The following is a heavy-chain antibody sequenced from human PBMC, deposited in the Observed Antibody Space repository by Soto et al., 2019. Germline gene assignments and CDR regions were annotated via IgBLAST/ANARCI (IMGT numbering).Heavy chain of an antibody. D-gene: IGHD3-9*01. V-gene: IGHV4-34*01. CDR1: GGSFSGDY. CDR2: INHSGST. CDR3: ARDNLGYDILTDYPHYYYYGMDV. Sequence: PSEALSLTCAVYGGSFSGDYWSWIRQPRGKGLEWMGEINHSGSTNYNPSLKSRVTISVDTSKNQFSLKLSSVTAADTAVYYCARDNLGYDILTDYPHYYYYGMDVWGQGTTVTVSS. J-gene: IGHJ6*02.